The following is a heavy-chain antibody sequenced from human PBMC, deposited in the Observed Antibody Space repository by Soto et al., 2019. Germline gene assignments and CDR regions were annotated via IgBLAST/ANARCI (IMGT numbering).Heavy chain of an antibody. J-gene: IGHJ4*02. CDR2: ITSSSSTI. V-gene: IGHV3-48*02. CDR1: GFTFSSNS. CDR3: GRGRVGTAYFDY. Sequence: GGTLRLSCAASGFTFSSNSMNWVRQAPGKGLEWISYITSSSSTIYYADPVKGRFTISRDNAKNSVYLQMNSLREEDTAVYYCGRGRVGTAYFDYWGQGTLVTVSS. D-gene: IGHD2-21*02.